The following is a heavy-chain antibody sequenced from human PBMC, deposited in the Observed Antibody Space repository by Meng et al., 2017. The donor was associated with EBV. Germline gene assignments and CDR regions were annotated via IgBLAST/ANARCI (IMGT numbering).Heavy chain of an antibody. CDR3: AGSYGGVLNY. Sequence: QQWGTGLLEPLETLSPTCGVYGGAFRGYYWSWIRQPPGKGLEWIGEINHSGSTNYNPSLKSRVTISVDTSKNQFSLKLSSVTAADTAVYYCAGSYGGVLNYWGQGTLVTVSS. D-gene: IGHD4-23*01. CDR1: GGAFRGYY. CDR2: INHSGST. J-gene: IGHJ4*02. V-gene: IGHV4-34*01.